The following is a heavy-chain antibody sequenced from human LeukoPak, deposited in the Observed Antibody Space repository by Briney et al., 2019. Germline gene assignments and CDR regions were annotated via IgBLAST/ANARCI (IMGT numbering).Heavy chain of an antibody. CDR2: INHSGST. CDR3: ASIQSYYFGLDV. J-gene: IGHJ6*02. Sequence: SETLSLTCAVYGGSFSGYYWSWIRQPPGKGLEWIGEINHSGSTNYNPSLKSRVTISVDTSKNQFSLKLSPVTAADTAVYYCASIQSYYFGLDVWGQGTTVTVSS. CDR1: GGSFSGYY. D-gene: IGHD4-11*01. V-gene: IGHV4-34*01.